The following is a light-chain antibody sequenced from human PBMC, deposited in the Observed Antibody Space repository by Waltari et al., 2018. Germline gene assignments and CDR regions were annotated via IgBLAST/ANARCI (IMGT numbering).Light chain of an antibody. V-gene: IGKV1-39*01. Sequence: DIQMAQSPSSLSASLGATVTIPCRASQSITTSLNWYQQRPGQAPRLLIYAASSLPGGVPSRFSGSGSGTDFTLTINGLQPEDFATYYCQDSYSTLSFVFGPGTRVDVK. CDR3: QDSYSTLSFV. CDR1: QSITTS. CDR2: AAS. J-gene: IGKJ3*01.